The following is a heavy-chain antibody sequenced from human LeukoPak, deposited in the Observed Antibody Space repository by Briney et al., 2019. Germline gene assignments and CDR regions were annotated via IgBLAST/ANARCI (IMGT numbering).Heavy chain of an antibody. D-gene: IGHD3-22*01. V-gene: IGHV4-30-4*08. J-gene: IGHJ4*02. CDR1: GGSISSGDYY. Sequence: PSETLSLTCTVSGGSISSGDYYWSWIRQPPGKGLEWIGYIYYSGSTYYNPSLKSRVTTSVDTSKNQFSLKLSSVTAADTAVYYCARVAYYCDSSGYSPVDYWGQGTLVTVSS. CDR2: IYYSGST. CDR3: ARVAYYCDSSGYSPVDY.